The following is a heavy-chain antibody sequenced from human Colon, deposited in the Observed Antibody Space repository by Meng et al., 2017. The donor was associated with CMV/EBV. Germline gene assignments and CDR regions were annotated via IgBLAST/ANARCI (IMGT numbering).Heavy chain of an antibody. CDR1: GGSITSGTHY. D-gene: IGHD6-19*01. Sequence: QVQLPGSGPGLVKPSQTLSLTCSVSGGSITSGTHYWNWIRQPAGKGLEWIGRIYTSGRTNYNPSLKSRVTISRDTSKNQFSLKLNSVTAADTAVYYCARDDDSGWYLDHWGLGSLVTVSS. CDR2: IYTSGRT. V-gene: IGHV4-61*02. J-gene: IGHJ4*02. CDR3: ARDDDSGWYLDH.